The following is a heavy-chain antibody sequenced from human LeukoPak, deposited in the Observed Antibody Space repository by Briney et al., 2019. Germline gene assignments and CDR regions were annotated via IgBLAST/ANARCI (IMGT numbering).Heavy chain of an antibody. J-gene: IGHJ5*02. Sequence: GASVKVSCKASGYTFTSYGISWVRQAPGQGLEWMGWISPYNGNTDYSQKLQGRVTMTTDTSTSTAYMELRGLTFDDTAIYYCVKDWHILTGRNCFDPWGQGTLVTVSS. CDR1: GYTFTSYG. CDR2: ISPYNGNT. D-gene: IGHD3-9*01. V-gene: IGHV1-18*01. CDR3: VKDWHILTGRNCFDP.